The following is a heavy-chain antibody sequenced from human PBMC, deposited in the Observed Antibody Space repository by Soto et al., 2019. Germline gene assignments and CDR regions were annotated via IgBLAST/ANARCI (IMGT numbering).Heavy chain of an antibody. CDR1: GFTVSSYG. V-gene: IGHV3-30*18. CDR3: AKDTAMGNYYYYGMDV. J-gene: IGHJ6*02. CDR2: ISYDGSNK. D-gene: IGHD5-18*01. Sequence: RLSCAASGFTVSSYGMHWVRQAPGKGLEWVAVISYDGSNKYYADSVKGRFTISRDNSKNTLYLQMNSLRAEDTAVYYCAKDTAMGNYYYYGMDVWGQGTTVTVSS.